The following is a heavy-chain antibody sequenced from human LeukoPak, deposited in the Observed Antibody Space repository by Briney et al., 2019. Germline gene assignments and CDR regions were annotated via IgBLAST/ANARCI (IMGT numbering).Heavy chain of an antibody. CDR3: ATDLPGYCSGGSCYSSRWFDP. V-gene: IGHV1-24*01. Sequence: ASVKVSCKVSGYTLTELSMHWVRQAPGKGLEWTGGFDPEGGETIYAQKFQGRVTMTEDTSTDTAYMELSSLRSEDTAVYYCATDLPGYCSGGSCYSSRWFDPWGQGTLVTVSS. J-gene: IGHJ5*02. D-gene: IGHD2-15*01. CDR1: GYTLTELS. CDR2: FDPEGGET.